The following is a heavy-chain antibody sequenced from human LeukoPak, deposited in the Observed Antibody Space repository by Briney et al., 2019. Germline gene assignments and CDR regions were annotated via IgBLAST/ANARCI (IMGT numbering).Heavy chain of an antibody. Sequence: GGSLRLSCVGSGFMFSDYYMSWIRQAPGKGLEWVSYISNDSVDKYYVDSVRGRFTIARDNAKKSMYLQMSGLRVEDTAVYYCARRDWVSGAVRAFDIWGQGTMVTVSS. CDR2: ISNDSVDK. J-gene: IGHJ3*02. V-gene: IGHV3-11*04. D-gene: IGHD3-3*01. CDR1: GFMFSDYY. CDR3: ARRDWVSGAVRAFDI.